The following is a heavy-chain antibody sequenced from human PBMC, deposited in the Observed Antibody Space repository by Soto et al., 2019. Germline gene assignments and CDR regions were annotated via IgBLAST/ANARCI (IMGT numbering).Heavy chain of an antibody. CDR2: IRSKAYGGTT. J-gene: IGHJ4*02. D-gene: IGHD3-3*01. CDR3: TRDPNDFWSGFPYFDY. Sequence: GGSLRLSCAASGFTFGDYAMSWFRQAPGKGLEWVGFIRSKAYGGTTEYAASVKGRYTISRDDSKSIAYLQMNSLKTEDTALYYCTRDPNDFWSGFPYFDYWGQGTLVTVSS. V-gene: IGHV3-49*03. CDR1: GFTFGDYA.